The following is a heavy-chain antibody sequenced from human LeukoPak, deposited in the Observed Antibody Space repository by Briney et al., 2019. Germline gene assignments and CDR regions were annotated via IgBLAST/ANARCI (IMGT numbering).Heavy chain of an antibody. CDR1: GGTFSSYA. D-gene: IGHD1-26*01. CDR3: ARESGSYFFDY. J-gene: IGHJ4*02. V-gene: IGHV1-69*04. Sequence: SVKVSCKASGGTFSSYAISWVRQAPGQGLEWMGRIIPILGIANYAQKFLGRVTITADKSTSTAYMELSSLRSEDTAVYYCARESGSYFFDYWGQGTLVTVSS. CDR2: IIPILGIA.